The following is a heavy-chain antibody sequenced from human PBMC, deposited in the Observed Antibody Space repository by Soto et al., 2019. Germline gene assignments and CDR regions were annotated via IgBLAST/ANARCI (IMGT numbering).Heavy chain of an antibody. J-gene: IGHJ4*02. V-gene: IGHV4-30-4*01. CDR1: GGSISSGDYY. Sequence: SETLSLTCTVSGGSISSGDYYWSWIRQPPGKGLEWIGYIYYSGSTYYNPSLKSRVTISVDTSKNQFSLKLSSVTAADTAVYYCARATYYDFWSGDYDYWGQGTLVTVSS. CDR2: IYYSGST. CDR3: ARATYYDFWSGDYDY. D-gene: IGHD3-3*01.